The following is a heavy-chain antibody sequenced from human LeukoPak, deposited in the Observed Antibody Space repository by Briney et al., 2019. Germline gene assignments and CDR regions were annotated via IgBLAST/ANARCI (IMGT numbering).Heavy chain of an antibody. J-gene: IGHJ5*02. V-gene: IGHV1-18*01. Sequence: ASVKVSCKASGYTFTTYGIFWVRQAPGQGLEWMGWINSYNGNTKYAQKSQGRVTMTTDTSTSTAYMELRSLRSDDTAIYYCARGAGGASSENWFDPWGQGTLVTVSS. CDR2: INSYNGNT. D-gene: IGHD1-26*01. CDR1: GYTFTTYG. CDR3: ARGAGGASSENWFDP.